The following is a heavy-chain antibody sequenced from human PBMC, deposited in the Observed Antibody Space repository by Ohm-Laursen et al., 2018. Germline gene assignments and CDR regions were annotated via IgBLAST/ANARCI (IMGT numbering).Heavy chain of an antibody. V-gene: IGHV3-23*01. CDR3: AKDPLAYAPPLNWLDP. Sequence: SLRLSCAASGFIFSSYAMSWVRQAPGKGLEWVSVISGSGGSTYYADSVKGRFTISRDNSKNTLYLQMNSLRAEDTAVYYCAKDPLAYAPPLNWLDPWGQGTLVTVSS. CDR2: ISGSGGST. CDR1: GFIFSSYA. D-gene: IGHD4-17*01. J-gene: IGHJ5*02.